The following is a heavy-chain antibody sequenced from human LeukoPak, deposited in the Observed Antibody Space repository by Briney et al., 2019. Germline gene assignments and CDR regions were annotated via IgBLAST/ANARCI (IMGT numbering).Heavy chain of an antibody. V-gene: IGHV1-69*01. CDR1: GGTFSSYA. J-gene: IGHJ4*02. D-gene: IGHD2-15*01. CDR3: ARGGLRAHYFDY. CDR2: IIPIFGTA. Sequence: GSSVKVSFTASGGTFSSYAIGWVRQAPGQGLEWMGGIIPIFGTANYAQKFQGRVTITADESTSTAYMELSSLRSEDTAVYYCARGGLRAHYFDYWGQGTLVTVSS.